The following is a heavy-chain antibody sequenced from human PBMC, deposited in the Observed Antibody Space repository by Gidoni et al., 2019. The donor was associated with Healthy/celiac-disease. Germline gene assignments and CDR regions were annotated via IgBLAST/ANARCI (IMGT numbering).Heavy chain of an antibody. CDR1: GGSISSGSYY. D-gene: IGHD6-19*01. V-gene: IGHV4-61*02. J-gene: IGHJ5*02. Sequence: QVQLQESGPGLVKPSQTLSLTCTVPGGSISSGSYYWSWIRQPAGKGLEWIGRIYTSGSTNYNPSLKSRVTISVDTSKNQFSLKLSSVTAADMAVYYCATTILSSGWYSGWFDPWGQGTLVTVSS. CDR3: ATTILSSGWYSGWFDP. CDR2: IYTSGST.